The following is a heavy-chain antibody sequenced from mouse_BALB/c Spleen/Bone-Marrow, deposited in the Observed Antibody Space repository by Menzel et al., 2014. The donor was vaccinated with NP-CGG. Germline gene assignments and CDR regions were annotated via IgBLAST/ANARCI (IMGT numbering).Heavy chain of an antibody. Sequence: QVQLKQSGAELMKPGASVKISCKATGYTFSSYWIEWVKQRPGHGLEWIGEILPGSGSTNYNEKFKGKATFTADTSSNTAYMQLSSLTSEDSAVYYCARGGVRGKDYFDYWGRGTTLTVSS. D-gene: IGHD2-14*01. CDR3: ARGGVRGKDYFDY. CDR2: ILPGSGST. V-gene: IGHV1-9*01. J-gene: IGHJ2*01. CDR1: GYTFSSYW.